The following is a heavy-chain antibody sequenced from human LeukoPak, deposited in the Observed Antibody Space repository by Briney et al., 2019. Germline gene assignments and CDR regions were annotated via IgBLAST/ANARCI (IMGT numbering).Heavy chain of an antibody. CDR1: GGTFSSYA. J-gene: IGHJ6*02. CDR3: ARGVVVVAAADYYYYYGMDV. Sequence: SVKVSCKASGGTFSSYAISWVRQAPGQGLEWMGRIIPILGIANYAQKFQGRVTITADKSTSTAYMELSSLRSEDTAVYYCARGVVVVAAADYYYYYGMDVWGQGTTVTVS. CDR2: IIPILGIA. V-gene: IGHV1-69*04. D-gene: IGHD2-15*01.